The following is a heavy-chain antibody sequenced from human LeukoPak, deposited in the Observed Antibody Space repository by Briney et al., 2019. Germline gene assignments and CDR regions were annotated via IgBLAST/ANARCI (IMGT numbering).Heavy chain of an antibody. Sequence: GASVKVSCKPSGYSFRAYHLHWVRQAPAQGLEWMGWINPSTAGTNYAQKFQGRVTMTRDTSISTAFMEMTGLKFDDTAVYYGARSIEATASFDHWGQGTLVAVSS. V-gene: IGHV1-2*02. CDR3: ARSIEATASFDH. CDR1: GYSFRAYH. CDR2: INPSTAGT. D-gene: IGHD6-6*01. J-gene: IGHJ4*02.